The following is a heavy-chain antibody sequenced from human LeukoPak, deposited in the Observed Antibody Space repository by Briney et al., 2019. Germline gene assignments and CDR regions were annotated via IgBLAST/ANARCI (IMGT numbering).Heavy chain of an antibody. J-gene: IGHJ5*02. CDR1: GFTLTNHW. CDR2: IKQDGSEK. V-gene: IGHV3-7*01. CDR3: VRDPFFSVP. Sequence: PGGSLRLSCAVSGFTLTNHWMSWVRQAPGKGLEWVANIKQDGSEKYYVDSVKGRFTISRDNGKNSLYLQMNSLRVEDTALYYCVRDPFFSVPWGQGTLVTVSS. D-gene: IGHD2/OR15-2a*01.